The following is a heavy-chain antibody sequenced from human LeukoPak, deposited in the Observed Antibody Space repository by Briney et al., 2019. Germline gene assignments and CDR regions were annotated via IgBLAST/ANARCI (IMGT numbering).Heavy chain of an antibody. Sequence: ASVKVSFKASGYTFTSYDINWVRQATGQGPEWMGWMSPNSGNTGYAQKLQGRVTMTRSTSMSTAYMELSSLRSGDTAVYYCARGPPNWGYDYWGQGTLVTVSS. D-gene: IGHD7-27*01. V-gene: IGHV1-8*01. CDR1: GYTFTSYD. J-gene: IGHJ4*02. CDR2: MSPNSGNT. CDR3: ARGPPNWGYDY.